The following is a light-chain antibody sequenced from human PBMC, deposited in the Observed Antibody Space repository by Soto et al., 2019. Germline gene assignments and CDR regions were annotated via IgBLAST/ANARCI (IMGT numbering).Light chain of an antibody. Sequence: LSPWERATLSCSSSQSVSSNYITWYQQKPGQAPRRLIFGASSRATGIPDRFSGSGSGTDFTLTISRLEPEDFAVYYCQQYGSSPSTFGQGTKVDIK. CDR2: GAS. CDR3: QQYGSSPST. J-gene: IGKJ1*01. CDR1: QSVSSNY. V-gene: IGKV3-20*01.